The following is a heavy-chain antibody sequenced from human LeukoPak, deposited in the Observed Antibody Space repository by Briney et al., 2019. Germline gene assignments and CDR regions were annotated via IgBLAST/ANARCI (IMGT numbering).Heavy chain of an antibody. V-gene: IGHV4-39*01. CDR1: GFTFSSYW. J-gene: IGHJ4*02. Sequence: AGGSLRLSCAASGFTFSSYWMSWVRQAPGKWLEWIGSIFYSVKTYDNPSLKSRVTISVDTSKNQFSLKLNSVTAADTAVYYCARHRSKWLQSSFDYWGQGTLVTVSS. D-gene: IGHD5-24*01. CDR3: ARHRSKWLQSSFDY. CDR2: IFYSVKT.